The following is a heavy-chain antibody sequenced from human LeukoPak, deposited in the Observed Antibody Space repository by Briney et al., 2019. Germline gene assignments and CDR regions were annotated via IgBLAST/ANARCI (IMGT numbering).Heavy chain of an antibody. D-gene: IGHD3-10*01. Sequence: ASVKVSCKASGYTFTSYYMHWVRQAPGQGLEWMGIINPSGGSTSYAQKFQGRVTMTRDTSISTAYMELSRLRSDDTAVYYCARVGQKVRGVIGYWGQGTLVTVSS. J-gene: IGHJ4*02. CDR3: ARVGQKVRGVIGY. CDR1: GYTFTSYY. V-gene: IGHV1-46*01. CDR2: INPSGGST.